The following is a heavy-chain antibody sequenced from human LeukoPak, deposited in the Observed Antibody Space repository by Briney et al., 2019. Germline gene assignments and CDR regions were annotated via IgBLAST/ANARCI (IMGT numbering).Heavy chain of an antibody. CDR1: GFTFSDYY. V-gene: IGHV3-11*01. CDR3: ARYDLAYNPYDY. Sequence: PGGSLRLSCAASGFTFSDYYMSWIRQAPGKGLEWVSYISSSGGTIFYADSVKGRFTISRDNAKNSLYLQMSSLRAEDTAVYYCARYDLAYNPYDYWGQGTLVTVSS. J-gene: IGHJ4*02. D-gene: IGHD1-14*01. CDR2: ISSSGGTI.